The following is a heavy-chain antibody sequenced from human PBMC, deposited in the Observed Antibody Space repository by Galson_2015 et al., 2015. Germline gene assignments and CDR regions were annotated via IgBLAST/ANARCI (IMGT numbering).Heavy chain of an antibody. D-gene: IGHD6-19*01. CDR2: INDSGRT. CDR3: ARLGVKSPIPVAGPLDS. J-gene: IGHJ4*02. V-gene: IGHV4-34*01. CDR1: GGTFSDYF. Sequence: SETLSLTCAVYGGTFSDYFWTWIRQPPGKGLEWIGEINDSGRTNCNPTLKSRVTMSVDTSKNQFSLKLTSVTAADAAVYYCARLGVKSPIPVAGPLDSWGQGTLVTVST.